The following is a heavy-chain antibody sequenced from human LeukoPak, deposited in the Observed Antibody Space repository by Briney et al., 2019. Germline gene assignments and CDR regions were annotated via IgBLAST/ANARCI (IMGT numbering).Heavy chain of an antibody. J-gene: IGHJ6*03. CDR1: GYSISNGYY. Sequence: SETLSLTCAVSGYSISNGYYWVWIRQPPGRGLERIGSLYHSDSAYYNTSLRSRVSMSVDTSKNQFSLTLSFVTAADTAVYYCARQHDSYYYYYIDVRGSGTTVTVSS. V-gene: IGHV4-38-2*01. CDR3: ARQHDSYYYYYIDV. CDR2: LYHSDSA.